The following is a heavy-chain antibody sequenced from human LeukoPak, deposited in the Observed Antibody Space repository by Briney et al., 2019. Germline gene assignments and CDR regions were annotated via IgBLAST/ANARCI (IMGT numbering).Heavy chain of an antibody. CDR3: ARGIAATNYMDV. CDR1: GFTFSSYA. J-gene: IGHJ6*03. Sequence: GGSLRLSCAASGFTFSSYAMHWVRQAPGKGLEWVAVISYDGSNKYYADSVKGRFTISRDNSKSTLFLQMNSPSAEDTAVYYCARGIAATNYMDVWGKGTTVTVSS. D-gene: IGHD6-13*01. CDR2: ISYDGSNK. V-gene: IGHV3-30-3*01.